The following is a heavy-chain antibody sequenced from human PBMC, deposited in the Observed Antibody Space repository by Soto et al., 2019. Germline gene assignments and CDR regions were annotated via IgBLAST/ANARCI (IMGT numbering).Heavy chain of an antibody. J-gene: IGHJ4*02. Sequence: SETLSLTCNVSGGSIRSYYWNWIWQPPGKTLEWIGDVYYSGSANYNPSLKSRVTISVDMSKNQFSLKLNSVTAADTAVYYCARGSMVRGPTPFDYWGQGTRATVSS. V-gene: IGHV4-59*01. CDR1: GGSIRSYY. CDR2: VYYSGSA. CDR3: ARGSMVRGPTPFDY. D-gene: IGHD3-10*01.